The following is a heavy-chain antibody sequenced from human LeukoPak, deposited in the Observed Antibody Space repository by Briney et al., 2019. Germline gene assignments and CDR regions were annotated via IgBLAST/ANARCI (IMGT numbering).Heavy chain of an antibody. CDR3: AREWGSGSSRYYYYYMDV. CDR1: GGSISSYY. J-gene: IGHJ6*03. D-gene: IGHD3-10*01. V-gene: IGHV4-59*01. CDR2: IYYSGST. Sequence: SETLSLTCTVSGGSISSYYWSWIRQPPGKGLEWIGYIYYSGSTNYNPSLKSRVTISVDTSKNQFSLKLSSVTAADTAVYYCAREWGSGSSRYYYYYMDVWGKGTTVTVSS.